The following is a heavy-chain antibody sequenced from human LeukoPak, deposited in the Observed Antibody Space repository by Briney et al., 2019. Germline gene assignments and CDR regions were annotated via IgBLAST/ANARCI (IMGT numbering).Heavy chain of an antibody. CDR3: ARDSRGEKDFDV. J-gene: IGHJ3*01. V-gene: IGHV3-53*04. CDR2: IYADGYT. CDR1: GIIVSNDY. Sequence: PGGSLRLSCAASGIIVSNDYMSWVRQAPGKGLEWVSAIYADGYTRDAASVKGRFSIPRHNSKNTVYLQMDNLRPEDTAVYYCARDSRGEKDFDVWGPGTMVTVSS.